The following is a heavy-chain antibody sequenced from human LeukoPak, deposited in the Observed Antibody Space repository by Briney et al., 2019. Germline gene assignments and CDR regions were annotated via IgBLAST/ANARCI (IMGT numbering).Heavy chain of an antibody. CDR1: GFTFSSFS. Sequence: GGSLRLSCAASGFTFSSFSMSWVRQAPGKGLEWVSDISGSGTNTHYADSVKGRFTISRDNFKNTLHLQMNSLRAEDTAAYYCARDETMVRGGPRPYWGQGTLVTISS. J-gene: IGHJ4*02. V-gene: IGHV3-23*01. CDR3: ARDETMVRGGPRPY. D-gene: IGHD3-10*01. CDR2: ISGSGTNT.